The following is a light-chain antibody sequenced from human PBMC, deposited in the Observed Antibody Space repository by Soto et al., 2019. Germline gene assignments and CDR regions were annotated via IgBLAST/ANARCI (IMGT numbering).Light chain of an antibody. CDR3: QQSYSTWT. J-gene: IGKJ1*01. CDR2: TAS. CDR1: QNINNY. Sequence: DIQMTQSPSTLSASVGDRVTITCRASQNINNYLNWYQQKPGKAPKLLIYTASSLQSGVPSRFSGSGSGTDFTLTISSLQPEDFASYYCQQSYSTWTFGQGTKVDI. V-gene: IGKV1-39*01.